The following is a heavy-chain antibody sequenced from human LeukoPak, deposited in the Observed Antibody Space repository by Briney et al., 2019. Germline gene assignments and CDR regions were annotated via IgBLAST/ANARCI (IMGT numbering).Heavy chain of an antibody. V-gene: IGHV3-23*01. CDR1: GLTFSSYG. CDR3: ARLTAMVTH. Sequence: RGSLRLSCAASGLTFSSYGMSWVRQAPGRGLEWVSAISTTGGTTYYADSVRGRFTISRDNSRDTPYLQMNSLRSEDTAVYYCARLTAMVTHWGQGTLVTVSS. CDR2: ISTTGGTT. J-gene: IGHJ4*02. D-gene: IGHD5-18*01.